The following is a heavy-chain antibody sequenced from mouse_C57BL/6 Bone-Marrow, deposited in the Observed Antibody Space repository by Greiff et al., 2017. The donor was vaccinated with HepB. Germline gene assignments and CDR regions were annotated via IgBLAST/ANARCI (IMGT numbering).Heavy chain of an antibody. J-gene: IGHJ4*01. Sequence: VQLQQSGPELVKPGASVKISCKASGYAFSSSWMNWVKQRPGKGLEWIGRIYPGDGDTNYNGKFKGKATLTADKSSSTAYMQLSSLTSEDSAVYFCASAYYYGSSPYYAMDYWGQGTSVTVSS. V-gene: IGHV1-82*01. CDR3: ASAYYYGSSPYYAMDY. CDR1: GYAFSSSW. D-gene: IGHD1-1*01. CDR2: IYPGDGDT.